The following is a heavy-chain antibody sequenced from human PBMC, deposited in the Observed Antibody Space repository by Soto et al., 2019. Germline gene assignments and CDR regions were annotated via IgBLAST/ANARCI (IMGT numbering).Heavy chain of an antibody. CDR3: ARDLIAAPPSWFDP. J-gene: IGHJ5*02. D-gene: IGHD6-6*01. Sequence: QVQLVQSGAEVKKPGSSVKVSCKASGGTFSSYTISWVRQAPGQGLEWMGRIIPILGIANYAQKFQGRVTITAEKSTSTAYMELSSLRSEDTAVYYCARDLIAAPPSWFDPWGQGTLVTVSS. V-gene: IGHV1-69*08. CDR2: IIPILGIA. CDR1: GGTFSSYT.